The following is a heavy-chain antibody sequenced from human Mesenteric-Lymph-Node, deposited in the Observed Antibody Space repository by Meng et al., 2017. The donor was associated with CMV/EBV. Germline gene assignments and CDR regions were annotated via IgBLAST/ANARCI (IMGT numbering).Heavy chain of an antibody. V-gene: IGHV1-2*02. CDR1: GYNFNGYY. CDR2: TNPNTGGT. D-gene: IGHD5/OR15-5a*01. J-gene: IGHJ1*01. CDR3: SRGGYNVYEAVEY. Sequence: ASVKVSCKASGYNFNGYYVHWLRQAPGQGLEWMGWTNPNTGGTNYAQKFQGRVTMTRDRPITTAYMELTSLTSDDTAVYYCSRGGYNVYEAVEYWGQGTLVTVSS.